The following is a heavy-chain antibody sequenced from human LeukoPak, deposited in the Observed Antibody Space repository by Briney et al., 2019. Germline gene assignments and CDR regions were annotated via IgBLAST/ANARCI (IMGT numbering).Heavy chain of an antibody. J-gene: IGHJ6*03. CDR3: AKVGYYYYYMDV. D-gene: IGHD3-16*01. CDR1: GFTFSSYG. CDR2: IRYDGSNK. V-gene: IGHV3-30*02. Sequence: PGGSLRLPCAASGFTFSSYGMHWVRQAPGKGLEWVAFIRYDGSNKYYADSVKGRFTISRDNSKNTLYLQMNSLRAEDTAVYYCAKVGYYYYYMDVWGKGTTVTVSS.